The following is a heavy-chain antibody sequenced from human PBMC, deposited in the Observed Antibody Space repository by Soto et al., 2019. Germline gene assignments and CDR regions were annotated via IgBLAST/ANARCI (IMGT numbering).Heavy chain of an antibody. D-gene: IGHD3-16*01. CDR2: MWYDGTNK. CDR3: ARDATFGTKGGSFDI. CDR1: GFTFRIYS. J-gene: IGHJ3*02. Sequence: QAGGSLRLSCAASGFTFRIYSMHWVRQSPGKGLEWVAVMWYDGTNKYYGESVKGRFTISRDNSENTLYLQMNSLRVEDTVVYYCARDATFGTKGGSFDIWGHGTLVTVSS. V-gene: IGHV3-33*01.